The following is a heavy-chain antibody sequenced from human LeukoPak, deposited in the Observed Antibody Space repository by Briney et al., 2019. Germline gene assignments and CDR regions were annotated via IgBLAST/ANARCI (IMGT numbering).Heavy chain of an antibody. J-gene: IGHJ4*02. CDR3: ARGGGGGFIAAAGTDY. Sequence: PGRSLRLSCAASGFTFSSYGMHWVRQAPGKGLEWVAVISYDGSNKYYADSVKGRFTISRDNSNNTLYLQMNSLRAEDTAVYYCARGGGGGFIAAAGTDYWGQGTLVTVSS. V-gene: IGHV3-30*03. CDR2: ISYDGSNK. D-gene: IGHD6-13*01. CDR1: GFTFSSYG.